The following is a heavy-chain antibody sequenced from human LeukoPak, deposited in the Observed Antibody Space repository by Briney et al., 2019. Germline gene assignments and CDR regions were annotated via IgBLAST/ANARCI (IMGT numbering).Heavy chain of an antibody. V-gene: IGHV4-34*01. CDR2: INHSGST. CDR3: ACTYYYDSSGYRDY. CDR1: GGSFSGYY. D-gene: IGHD3-22*01. J-gene: IGHJ4*02. Sequence: PSETLSLTCAVYGGSFSGYYWSWIRQPPGKGLEWIGEINHSGSTNYNPSLKSRVTISVDTSKNQFSLKLSSVTAADTAVYYCACTYYYDSSGYRDYWGQGTLVTVSS.